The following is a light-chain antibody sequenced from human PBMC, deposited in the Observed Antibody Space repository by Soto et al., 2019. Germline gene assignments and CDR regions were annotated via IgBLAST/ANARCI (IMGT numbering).Light chain of an antibody. CDR2: AAS. V-gene: IGKV1-39*01. CDR3: QQTYKSLFT. Sequence: DIQMTQSPSSLSASVGDRVTITCRASQSISTYLNWYQLKQGKAPKLLIYAASSLQSGVPSRFSGSGSGTDFTLTISSLQPEDFATYCCQQTYKSLFTFGPGTKVDIK. J-gene: IGKJ3*01. CDR1: QSISTY.